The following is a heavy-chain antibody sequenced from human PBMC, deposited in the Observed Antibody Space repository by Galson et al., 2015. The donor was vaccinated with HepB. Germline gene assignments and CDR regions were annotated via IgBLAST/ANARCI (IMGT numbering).Heavy chain of an antibody. D-gene: IGHD5-18*01. CDR3: ARDRDGYSFGPNWFDP. CDR1: GFTFSTYN. J-gene: IGHJ5*02. V-gene: IGHV3-48*04. Sequence: GSLRLSCAASGFTFSTYNMNWVRQAPGKGLEWVSYISSSSSTIYYADSVKGRFTISRDNAKNSLYLHMNSLRAEDTAMYYCARDRDGYSFGPNWFDPWGQGTLVTVSS. CDR2: ISSSSSTI.